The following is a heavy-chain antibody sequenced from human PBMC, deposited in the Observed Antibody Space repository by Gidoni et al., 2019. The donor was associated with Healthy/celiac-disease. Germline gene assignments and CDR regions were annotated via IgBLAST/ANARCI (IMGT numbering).Heavy chain of an antibody. Sequence: EVQLLESGGGLVQPGGSLRLSCAASGFTFSSYAMSWVRQAPGKGLGWVSASSGSGGSTYYADSVKGRFTISRDNSKNTLYLQMNSRRAEDTAVYYCAKVGSPRRRLLWFGDDAFDIWGQGTMVTVSS. J-gene: IGHJ3*02. V-gene: IGHV3-23*01. CDR2: SSGSGGST. CDR1: GFTFSSYA. D-gene: IGHD3-10*01. CDR3: AKVGSPRRRLLWFGDDAFDI.